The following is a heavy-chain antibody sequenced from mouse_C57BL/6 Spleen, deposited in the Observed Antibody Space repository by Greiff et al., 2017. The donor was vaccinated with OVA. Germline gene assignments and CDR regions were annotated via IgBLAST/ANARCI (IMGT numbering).Heavy chain of an antibody. V-gene: IGHV2-3*01. CDR3: AKRATVVDAMDY. CDR1: GFSFTSYG. Sequence: VQLVESGPGLVAPSQSLSITCTVSGFSFTSYGVSWVRQPPGKGLEWLGVIWGDGSTNYHSALISRLSISKDNSKSQVFLHLNRLHTDATATSYCAKRATVVDAMDYWGQGTSVTVSS. CDR2: IWGDGST. J-gene: IGHJ4*01. D-gene: IGHD1-1*02.